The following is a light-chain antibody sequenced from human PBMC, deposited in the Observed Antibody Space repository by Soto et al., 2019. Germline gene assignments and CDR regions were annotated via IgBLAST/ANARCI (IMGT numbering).Light chain of an antibody. V-gene: IGKV1-39*01. Sequence: DIQMTQSPSSLSASVGDRVTIPCRASQSISSYLNWYQQKPGKAPKLLIYAASSLQSGVPSRFSGSGYGADFTLTISSLQPEDFATYYCQQSYSTPPTFGQGTKLEIK. CDR3: QQSYSTPPT. CDR2: AAS. CDR1: QSISSY. J-gene: IGKJ2*01.